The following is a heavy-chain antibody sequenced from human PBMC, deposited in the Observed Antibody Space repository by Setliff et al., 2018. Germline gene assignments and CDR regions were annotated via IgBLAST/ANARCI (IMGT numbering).Heavy chain of an antibody. D-gene: IGHD5-18*01. Sequence: SVKVSCKTSGGTFSTFGIHWVRQAPGQGLVWMGGINPIFGTAHYAQKFQGRVTITADESTSTAYMELSSLKSEDTAVYFCAREGVDTRSSTDYRYYMDVWGKGTTVTVSS. CDR3: AREGVDTRSSTDYRYYMDV. CDR1: GGTFSTFG. V-gene: IGHV1-69*13. CDR2: INPIFGTA. J-gene: IGHJ6*03.